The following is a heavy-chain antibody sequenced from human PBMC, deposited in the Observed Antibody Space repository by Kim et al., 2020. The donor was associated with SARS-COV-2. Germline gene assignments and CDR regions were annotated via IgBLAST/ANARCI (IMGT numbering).Heavy chain of an antibody. CDR2: IYWDDDK. CDR1: GFSLSTSGVG. CDR3: VHRLIASNWYFGQFDY. Sequence: SGPTLVKPTQTLTLTCTFSGFSLSTSGVGVGWIRQPPGKALEWLAVIYWDDDKRYSPSLKSRLTLNKDTSKNQVVLTMTNMDPVDTATYYCVHRLIASNWYFGQFDYWGQGILVTVSS. V-gene: IGHV2-5*02. D-gene: IGHD6-13*01. J-gene: IGHJ4*02.